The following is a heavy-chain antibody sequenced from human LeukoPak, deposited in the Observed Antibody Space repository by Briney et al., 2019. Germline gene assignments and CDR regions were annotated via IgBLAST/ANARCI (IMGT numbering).Heavy chain of an antibody. Sequence: GGSLRLSCAASGFTFSSYAMSWVRQAPGKGLEWVSVIYSGGSTYYADSVKGRFTISRDNSKNTLYLQMNSLRAEDTAVYYCARLYSGSRAFDIWGQGTMVTVSS. CDR3: ARLYSGSRAFDI. V-gene: IGHV3-66*01. CDR2: IYSGGST. J-gene: IGHJ3*02. D-gene: IGHD1-26*01. CDR1: GFTFSSYA.